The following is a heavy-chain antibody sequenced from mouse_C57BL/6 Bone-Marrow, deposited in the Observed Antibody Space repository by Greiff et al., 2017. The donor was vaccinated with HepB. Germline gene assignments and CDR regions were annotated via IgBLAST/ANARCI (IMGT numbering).Heavy chain of an antibody. CDR2: ISSGGSYT. V-gene: IGHV5-6*02. Sequence: EVKLVESGGDLVKPGGSLKLSCAASGFTFSSYGMSWVRQTPDKRLEWVATISSGGSYTYYPDSVKGRFTISRDNAKNTLYLQMSSLKSEDTAMYYCARRGSSLYYYAMDYWGQGTSVTVSS. CDR3: ARRGSSLYYYAMDY. J-gene: IGHJ4*01. CDR1: GFTFSSYG. D-gene: IGHD1-1*01.